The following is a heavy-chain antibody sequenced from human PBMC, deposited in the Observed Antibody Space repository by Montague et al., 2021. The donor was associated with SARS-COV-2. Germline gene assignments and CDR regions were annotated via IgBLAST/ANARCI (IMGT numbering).Heavy chain of an antibody. CDR1: GGPISSGSYY. J-gene: IGHJ4*02. Sequence: SETLSLTCSVSGGPISSGSYYWGWIRQHPGKGLELVGNIYHTGSTYYNPSLKSRATIFVDTSNSQFSLKLTSVTAADTAVYFCASQIRCYDCRVDHWGQGTLVTVSS. CDR2: IYHTGST. D-gene: IGHD3-9*01. CDR3: ASQIRCYDCRVDH. V-gene: IGHV4-39*07.